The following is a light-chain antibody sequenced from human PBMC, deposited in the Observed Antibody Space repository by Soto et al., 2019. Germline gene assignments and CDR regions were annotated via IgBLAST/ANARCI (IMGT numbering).Light chain of an antibody. CDR3: QQSYSTSWT. Sequence: IQMTQSPSSLSASVLDIFTITFRASQSISSYLNWYQQKPGKAPKLLIYAASSLQSGVPSRFSGSGSGTDFTLTISSLQPEDFATYYCQQSYSTSWTFGQGTKVDI. CDR2: AAS. V-gene: IGKV1-39*01. CDR1: QSISSY. J-gene: IGKJ1*01.